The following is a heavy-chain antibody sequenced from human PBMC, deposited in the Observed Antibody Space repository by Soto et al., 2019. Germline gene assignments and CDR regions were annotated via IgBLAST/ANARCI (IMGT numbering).Heavy chain of an antibody. Sequence: GGSLRLSCAASGFTFSSYAMSWVRQALGKGLEWVSAISGSGGSTYYADSVKGRFTISRDNSKNTLYLQMNSLRAEDTAVYYCAKLPAAIYYYYMDVWGKGTTVTVSS. V-gene: IGHV3-23*01. D-gene: IGHD2-2*01. CDR2: ISGSGGST. CDR1: GFTFSSYA. CDR3: AKLPAAIYYYYMDV. J-gene: IGHJ6*03.